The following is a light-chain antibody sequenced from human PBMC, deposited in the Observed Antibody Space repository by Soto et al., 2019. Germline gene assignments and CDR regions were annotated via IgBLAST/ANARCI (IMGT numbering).Light chain of an antibody. CDR3: QQYDNVPTLT. CDR2: TAS. CDR1: QDIGDH. J-gene: IGKJ4*01. V-gene: IGKV1-33*01. Sequence: DIQMTQSPSSLSASVGDRVTITCQASQDIGDHLNWYQQKPGKVPNLLIYTASILETGVPSRFSGSGSGTYFTFTISSLQPEDIATYYCQQYDNVPTLTFVGGTKVEIK.